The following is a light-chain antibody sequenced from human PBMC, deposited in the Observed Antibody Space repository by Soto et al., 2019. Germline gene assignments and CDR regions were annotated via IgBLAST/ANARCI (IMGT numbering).Light chain of an antibody. Sequence: QSVLTQPPSVSGAPGQRVTISCTGSSSNIGAGYDVHWYQQLPGTAPKLLIYGNSNRPSGVPDRFSGSKSGTSASLAITGLQAEDEADYYCQSYDSSLSGLVVFGGVTKGTVL. CDR2: GNS. J-gene: IGLJ2*01. CDR3: QSYDSSLSGLVV. CDR1: SSNIGAGYD. V-gene: IGLV1-40*01.